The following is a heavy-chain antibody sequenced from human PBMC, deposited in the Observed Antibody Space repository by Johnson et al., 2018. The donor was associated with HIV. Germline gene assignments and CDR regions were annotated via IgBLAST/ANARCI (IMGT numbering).Heavy chain of an antibody. J-gene: IGHJ3*02. Sequence: VQLVESGGGLIQPGGSLRLSCAASGFTVSSNYMSWVRQAPGKGLEWVSVIYSGGSTYYADSVQGRFTISRDNSKNTLYLQMNSLRAEDTAVYYCARDPSGSYAEVTPDARFDIWGQGTMVTVSS. V-gene: IGHV3-66*01. CDR2: IYSGGST. CDR1: GFTVSSNY. CDR3: ARDPSGSYAEVTPDARFDI. D-gene: IGHD1-26*01.